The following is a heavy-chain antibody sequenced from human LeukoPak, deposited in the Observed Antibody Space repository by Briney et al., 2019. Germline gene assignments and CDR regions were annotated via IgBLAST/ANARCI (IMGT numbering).Heavy chain of an antibody. Sequence: GGSLRLSCAASGFTLSSYDMTWVGQAPGKAVEWASGASASGAKTYYADSVKGRFTISTDNSKNTLYPQTNSLRVDDTAVYYCATRPRERVPGIPWGRGTMVSVSS. CDR2: ASASGAKT. CDR1: GFTLSSYD. J-gene: IGHJ3*01. D-gene: IGHD1-1*01. CDR3: ATRPRERVPGIP. V-gene: IGHV3-23*01.